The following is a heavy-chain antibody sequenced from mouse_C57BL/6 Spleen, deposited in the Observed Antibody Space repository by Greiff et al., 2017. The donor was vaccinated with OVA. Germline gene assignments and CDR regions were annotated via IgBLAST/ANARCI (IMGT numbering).Heavy chain of an antibody. CDR2: ISDGGSYT. V-gene: IGHV5-4*01. CDR3: ARSYYGSSSTYWYCDV. CDR1: GFTFSSYA. Sequence: VQLKESGGGLVKPGGSLKLSCAASGFTFSSYAMSWVRQTPEKRLEWVATISDGGSYTYYPDNVKGRFTISRDNAKNNLYMQMSHLKSEDTAMYYCARSYYGSSSTYWYCDVWGTGTTVTVSS. J-gene: IGHJ1*03. D-gene: IGHD1-1*01.